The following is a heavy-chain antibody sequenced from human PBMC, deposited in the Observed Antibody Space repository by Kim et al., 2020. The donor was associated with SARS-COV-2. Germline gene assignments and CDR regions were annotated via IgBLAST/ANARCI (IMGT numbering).Heavy chain of an antibody. J-gene: IGHJ4*02. CDR2: IAYKGTS. CDR3: ARVKEYDRNPGGFDH. Sequence: SETLSLTCSVSGVSLSSYPFYWSWIRQLPGRGLEWIGYIAYKGTSTYNPSLKSRVTITSDTSKSQFSLNLNSVTAADTALYFCARVKEYDRNPGGFDHWGQGALVTVSS. CDR1: GVSLSSYPFY. D-gene: IGHD3-10*01. V-gene: IGHV4-31*03.